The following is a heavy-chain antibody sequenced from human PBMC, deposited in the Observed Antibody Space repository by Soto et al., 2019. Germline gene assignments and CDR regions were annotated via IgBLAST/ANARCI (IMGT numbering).Heavy chain of an antibody. Sequence: SVKVSCKASGGTFSSYAISWVRQAPGQGLEWMGGIIPIFGTANYAQKFQGRVTITADESTSTAYMELSSLRSEDTAVYYCARDRYDSSGYPYYYGMDVWGQGTTVTVSS. CDR1: GGTFSSYA. CDR3: ARDRYDSSGYPYYYGMDV. J-gene: IGHJ6*02. V-gene: IGHV1-69*13. D-gene: IGHD3-22*01. CDR2: IIPIFGTA.